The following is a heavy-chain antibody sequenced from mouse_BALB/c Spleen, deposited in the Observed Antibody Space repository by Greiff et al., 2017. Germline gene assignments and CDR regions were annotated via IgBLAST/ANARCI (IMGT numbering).Heavy chain of an antibody. CDR1: GFNIKDTY. Sequence: VQLQQSGAELVKPGASVKLSCTASGFNIKDTYMHWVKQRPEQGLEWIGRIDPANGNTKYDPKFQGKATITADTSSNTAYLQLSSLTSEDTAVYYCARSDGYYVYFDYWGQGTTLTVSS. CDR2: IDPANGNT. V-gene: IGHV14-3*02. J-gene: IGHJ2*01. CDR3: ARSDGYYVYFDY. D-gene: IGHD2-3*01.